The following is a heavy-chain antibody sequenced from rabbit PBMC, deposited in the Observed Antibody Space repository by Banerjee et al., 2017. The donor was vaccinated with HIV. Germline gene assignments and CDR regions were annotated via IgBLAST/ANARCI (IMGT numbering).Heavy chain of an antibody. Sequence: QQLVESGGGLVKPGASLTLTCTASGFSFSSGYDMCWVRQAPGKGLEWIAYIYTGSSGSTYYASWAKGRFTISKTSSTTVTPQMTSLTAADTATYFCARRDYGSSTYHNLWGPGTLVTVS. CDR3: ARRDYGSSTYHNL. CDR2: IYTGSSGST. D-gene: IGHD8-1*01. V-gene: IGHV1S40*01. CDR1: GFSFSSGYD. J-gene: IGHJ4*01.